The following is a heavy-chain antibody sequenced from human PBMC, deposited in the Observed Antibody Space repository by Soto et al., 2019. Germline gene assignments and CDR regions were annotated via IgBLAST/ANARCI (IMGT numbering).Heavy chain of an antibody. D-gene: IGHD2-15*01. CDR2: LYIGGGT. J-gene: IGHJ4*02. CDR3: SREVVAGDF. V-gene: IGHV3-66*01. CDR1: GFTVSSNY. Sequence: EVQLVESGGGLVQPGGSLRLSCAASGFTVSSNYMSWVHQAPGKGLEWVSVLYIGGGTYYADSVKGRFIISRDNSRNTLYLQMNSLRAEDTAVYYCSREVVAGDFWGQGTLVTVSS.